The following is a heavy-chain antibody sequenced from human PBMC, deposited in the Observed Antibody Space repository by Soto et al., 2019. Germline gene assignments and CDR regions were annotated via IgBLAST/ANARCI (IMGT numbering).Heavy chain of an antibody. Sequence: GGSLRLSSVASGFSFRAHTLVWVRQSPGKGLEWVSYISTGGTYLEYAHSVKGRFTISRDDAADSVFLQMNSLKGDDTAVYYCVKGGEDITSPYGMDVWGQGTTVTVSS. V-gene: IGHV3-21*06. CDR2: ISTGGTYL. CDR3: VKGGEDITSPYGMDV. CDR1: GFSFRAHT. J-gene: IGHJ6*02. D-gene: IGHD2-2*01.